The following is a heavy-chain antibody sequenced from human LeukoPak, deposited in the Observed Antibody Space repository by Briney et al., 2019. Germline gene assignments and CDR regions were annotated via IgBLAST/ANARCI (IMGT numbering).Heavy chain of an antibody. Sequence: GGSLRLSCAASGFTFSSYAMSWVRQAPGKGLEWVSAISGSGGSTYYADSVKGRFTISRDNSKNTLYLQMNSLRAEGTAVYYCAKDGRSSTSCYDYWGQGTLVTVSS. D-gene: IGHD2-2*01. CDR1: GFTFSSYA. CDR3: AKDGRSSTSCYDY. CDR2: ISGSGGST. V-gene: IGHV3-23*01. J-gene: IGHJ4*02.